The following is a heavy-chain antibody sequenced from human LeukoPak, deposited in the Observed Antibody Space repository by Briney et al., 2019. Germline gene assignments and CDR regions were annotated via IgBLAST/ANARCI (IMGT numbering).Heavy chain of an antibody. Sequence: GSLRLSCAASGFTFSSYSMNWVRQAPGKGLEWVSSISSSSSYIYYADSVKGRFTISRDNAKNSLYLQMNSLRAEDTAVYYCARDYYDFWSGYTDAFDIWGQGTMVTVSS. J-gene: IGHJ3*02. D-gene: IGHD3-3*01. CDR1: GFTFSSYS. CDR3: ARDYYDFWSGYTDAFDI. V-gene: IGHV3-21*01. CDR2: ISSSSSYI.